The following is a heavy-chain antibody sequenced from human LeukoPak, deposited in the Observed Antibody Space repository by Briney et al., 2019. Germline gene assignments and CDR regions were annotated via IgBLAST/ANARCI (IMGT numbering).Heavy chain of an antibody. V-gene: IGHV3-7*01. Sequence: PGGSLRLSGAASGFTFSTYWMNWYRQAPGKGLEWVGHINQDASEINYVDSVRGRFTISRDNAKNSLHLQMNSLRAEDTVVYYCATDRDNSDWQKRFDSWGQGTLVTVSS. CDR2: INQDASEI. D-gene: IGHD2-21*02. CDR3: ATDRDNSDWQKRFDS. CDR1: GFTFSTYW. J-gene: IGHJ4*02.